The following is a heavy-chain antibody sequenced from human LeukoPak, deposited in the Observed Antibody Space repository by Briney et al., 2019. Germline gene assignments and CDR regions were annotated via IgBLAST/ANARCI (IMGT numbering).Heavy chain of an antibody. CDR1: GYTFTGYY. J-gene: IGHJ3*02. V-gene: IGHV1-46*01. CDR3: ARIRDGYNDAYDI. D-gene: IGHD5-24*01. CDR2: INPDGGNT. Sequence: ASVKVSCKASGYTFTGYYIHWVRQAPGQVLEWMGLINPDGGNTNYAQNFQGRVTLTRDTSTSTVYMELSSLRSEDTAIYYCARIRDGYNDAYDIWGQGTVVTVPS.